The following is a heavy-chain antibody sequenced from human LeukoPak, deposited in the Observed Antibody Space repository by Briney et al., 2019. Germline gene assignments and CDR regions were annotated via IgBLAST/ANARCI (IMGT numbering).Heavy chain of an antibody. Sequence: GGSLRLSCAASGFTFSSYAMHWVRQAPGKGLEWVAVISYDGSNKYYADSVKGRFTISRDNSKNTLYLQMNSLRAEDTAVYYCAKDSHSSSYPFGGGAFDIWGQGTMVTVSS. CDR2: ISYDGSNK. D-gene: IGHD6-13*01. V-gene: IGHV3-30-3*01. CDR1: GFTFSSYA. J-gene: IGHJ3*02. CDR3: AKDSHSSSYPFGGGAFDI.